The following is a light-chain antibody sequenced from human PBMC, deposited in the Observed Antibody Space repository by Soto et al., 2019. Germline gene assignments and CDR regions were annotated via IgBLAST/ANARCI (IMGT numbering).Light chain of an antibody. J-gene: IGKJ1*01. V-gene: IGKV3-20*01. CDR2: GAS. CDR1: QSVSSSY. CDR3: QQYGSSPWT. Sequence: IVLTQSPGALSWSPMERSSLSFXXSQSVSSSYFAWYQQTPGQAPRLLIYGASSRATGIPDRFSGSGSGTDFILTISRLEPEDFAVYYCQQYGSSPWTFGQGTKVDIK.